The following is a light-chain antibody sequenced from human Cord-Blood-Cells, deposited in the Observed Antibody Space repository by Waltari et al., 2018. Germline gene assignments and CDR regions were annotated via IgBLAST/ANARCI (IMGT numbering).Light chain of an antibody. Sequence: EIVLTPSPGTLSLSPGERATLSCRASQCVSSSYLAWYQQKPGQAPRLLIYGASSRATGIPDRFSGSGSGTDFTLTISRLEPEDFAVYYCQQYGSSPMYTFGQGTKLEIK. CDR1: QCVSSSY. CDR3: QQYGSSPMYT. V-gene: IGKV3-20*01. CDR2: GAS. J-gene: IGKJ2*01.